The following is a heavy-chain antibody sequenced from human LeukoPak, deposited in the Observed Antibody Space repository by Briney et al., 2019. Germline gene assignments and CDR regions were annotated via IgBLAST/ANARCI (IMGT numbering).Heavy chain of an antibody. CDR3: ARPTRGGWYIGAFDI. J-gene: IGHJ3*02. V-gene: IGHV5-51*01. CDR1: GYSFTSYW. CDR2: IYPGDSDT. Sequence: GESLKISCKGSGYSFTSYWIGWVRQMPGKGLEWMGIIYPGDSDTRYSPSFQGQVTISADKSISTAYLQWSGLKASDTAMYYCARPTRGGWYIGAFDIWGQGTMVTVSS. D-gene: IGHD6-19*01.